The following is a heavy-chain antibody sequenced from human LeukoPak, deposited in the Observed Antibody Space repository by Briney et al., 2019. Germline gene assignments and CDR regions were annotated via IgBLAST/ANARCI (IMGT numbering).Heavy chain of an antibody. J-gene: IGHJ5*02. V-gene: IGHV4-61*02. D-gene: IGHD3-16*01. CDR2: IYTSGST. Sequence: SQTLSLTCTVSGGSITSGSYYWSWIRQPAGKGLEWIGRIYTSGSTNYNPSLESRLTISADTSKNQFSLKVRSVTAADTAVYYCARDWGFQWLDPWGQRTLVTVSS. CDR3: ARDWGFQWLDP. CDR1: GGSITSGSYY.